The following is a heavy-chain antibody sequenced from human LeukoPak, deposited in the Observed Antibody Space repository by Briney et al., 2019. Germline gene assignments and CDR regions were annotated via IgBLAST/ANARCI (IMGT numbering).Heavy chain of an antibody. Sequence: SETLSLTCSVSGGSISSSSYYWSWIRQPAGKGLEWIGRIYTSGSTNYNPSLKSRVTISVDTSKNQFSLKLSSVTAADTAVYYCARGGGSYYTAFDYWGQGTLVTVSS. D-gene: IGHD3-10*01. CDR2: IYTSGST. J-gene: IGHJ4*02. CDR1: GGSISSSSYY. V-gene: IGHV4-61*02. CDR3: ARGGGSYYTAFDY.